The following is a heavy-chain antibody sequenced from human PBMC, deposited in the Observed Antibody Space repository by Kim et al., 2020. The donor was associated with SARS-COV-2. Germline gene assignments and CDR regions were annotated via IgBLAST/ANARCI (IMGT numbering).Heavy chain of an antibody. D-gene: IGHD6-13*01. V-gene: IGHV3-48*04. CDR3: AIAGTRYYYYGMDV. J-gene: IGHJ6*02. Sequence: GGSLRLSCAASGFTFSSYSMNWVRQAPGKGLEWVSYISSSSSTIYYADSVKGRFTISRDNAKNSLYLQMNSLRAEDTAVYYCAIAGTRYYYYGMDVWGQGTTVTVSS. CDR2: ISSSSSTI. CDR1: GFTFSSYS.